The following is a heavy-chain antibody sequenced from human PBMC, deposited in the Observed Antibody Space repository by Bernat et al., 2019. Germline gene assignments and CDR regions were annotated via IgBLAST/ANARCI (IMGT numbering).Heavy chain of an antibody. CDR2: IGNSGSST. CDR1: GFTFRSYA. J-gene: IGHJ4*02. CDR3: ARDFGGWYYHYDY. D-gene: IGHD6-19*01. V-gene: IGHV3-48*02. Sequence: EVHLVESGGGLVQPGGSLRLSCAASGFTFRSYAMTWVRQAPGKGLDWVSGIGNSGSSTYYADSVKGRFTISRDNAKNSLYLQMNSLRDEDTAVYYCARDFGGWYYHYDYWGQGTLVTVSS.